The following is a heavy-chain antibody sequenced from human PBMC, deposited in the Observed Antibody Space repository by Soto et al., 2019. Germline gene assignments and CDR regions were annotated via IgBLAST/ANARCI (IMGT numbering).Heavy chain of an antibody. CDR2: IIPIFGTA. CDR3: ASPEPGIAVASDDYYFDY. V-gene: IGHV1-69*13. J-gene: IGHJ4*02. D-gene: IGHD6-19*01. Sequence: SVKVSCRASGGTFSSYAISWVRQAPGQGLEWMGGIIPIFGTANYAQKFQGRVTITADESTSKAYMELSSLRFEDTAVYYCASPEPGIAVASDDYYFDYWGQGTLVTVSS. CDR1: GGTFSSYA.